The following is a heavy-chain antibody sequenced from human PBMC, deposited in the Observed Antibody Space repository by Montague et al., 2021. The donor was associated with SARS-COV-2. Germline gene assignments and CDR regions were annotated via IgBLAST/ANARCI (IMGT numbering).Heavy chain of an antibody. CDR2: INHSGST. CDR3: ARSREEFTSIAVIITGGMHYFDS. D-gene: IGHD3-22*01. J-gene: IGHJ4*02. CDR1: GGPFSGYY. V-gene: IGHV4-34*01. Sequence: SETLSLTCAVDGGPFSGYYWSWVRQAPGKGLEWIVEINHSGSTHXXPSLKSRVSMSVGTSKNQFSLKMSSVTAADTAVFYCARSREEFTSIAVIITGGMHYFDSWGQGTLVTVSS.